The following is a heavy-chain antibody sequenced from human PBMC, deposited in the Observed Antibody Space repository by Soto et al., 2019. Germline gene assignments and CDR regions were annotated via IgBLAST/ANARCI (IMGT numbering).Heavy chain of an antibody. V-gene: IGHV3-23*01. J-gene: IGHJ4*02. CDR1: GFTFSSYA. CDR3: ARRGSGSDSDY. D-gene: IGHD1-26*01. Sequence: EVQLLESGGGLVQPGGSLRLSCAASGFTFSSYAMRWVRQAPGKGLEWVSAISGSGGSTYYADSVKGRFTISRDNSKNTLDLQLNSLRAEDTAVYYCARRGSGSDSDYWGQGTLGTVSS. CDR2: ISGSGGST.